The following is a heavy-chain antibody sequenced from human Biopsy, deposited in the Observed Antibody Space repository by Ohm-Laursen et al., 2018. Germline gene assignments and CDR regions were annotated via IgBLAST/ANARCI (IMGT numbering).Heavy chain of an antibody. CDR3: SFFFLLIRGVVESWFDP. D-gene: IGHD3-10*01. CDR2: IYITGET. V-gene: IGHV4-4*07. CDR1: GGYTSHYY. Sequence: TLSLTCTVSGGYTSHYYWTWIRQPAGQGLEWIGRIYITGETDYNPSLKSRVTMSVDSSKKQFSLKLKSVTAADTALYYFSFFFLLIRGVVESWFDPWGQGILVTVSS. J-gene: IGHJ5*02.